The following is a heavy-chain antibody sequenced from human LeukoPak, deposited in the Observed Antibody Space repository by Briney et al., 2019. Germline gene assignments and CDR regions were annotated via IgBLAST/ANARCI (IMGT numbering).Heavy chain of an antibody. CDR2: IYSGNHT. CDR1: GFVVSDNY. CDR3: AREGVATAGTAYDY. Sequence: GGSLRLSCAASGFVVSDNYISWVRQAPGKGLEWISIIYSGNHTSYTDSEKGRFIISRDNSKNMVYLQMNSLRPDDTAVYYCAREGVATAGTAYDYWGQGTLVTVSS. D-gene: IGHD3-3*01. J-gene: IGHJ4*02. V-gene: IGHV3-66*01.